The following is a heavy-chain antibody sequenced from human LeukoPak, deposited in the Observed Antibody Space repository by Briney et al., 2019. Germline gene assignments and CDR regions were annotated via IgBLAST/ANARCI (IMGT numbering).Heavy chain of an antibody. Sequence: ASVKVSCKASGYTFTSYGISWVRQAPGQGLEWMGWISAYNGNTNYAQKLQGRVTMTTDTSTSTAYMELRSLRSDATAVYYCARERVEYSSSSANDYWGQGTLVTVSS. CDR2: ISAYNGNT. D-gene: IGHD6-6*01. J-gene: IGHJ4*02. CDR3: ARERVEYSSSSANDY. CDR1: GYTFTSYG. V-gene: IGHV1-18*01.